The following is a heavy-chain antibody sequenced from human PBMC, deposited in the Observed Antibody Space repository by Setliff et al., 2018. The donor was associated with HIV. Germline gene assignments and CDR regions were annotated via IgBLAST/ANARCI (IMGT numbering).Heavy chain of an antibody. CDR3: TRDDYCIEH. CDR2: IRSKANGGTT. Sequence: LSLSCTASGFSFGDYVMNWVRQAPGKGLEWVGFIRSKANGGTTEYAASVKGRFTISRDDSKSIAYLQMNSLKTEDTAVYYCTRDDYCIEHWGQGTLVTVSS. V-gene: IGHV3-49*04. J-gene: IGHJ4*02. CDR1: GFSFGDYV. D-gene: IGHD4-17*01.